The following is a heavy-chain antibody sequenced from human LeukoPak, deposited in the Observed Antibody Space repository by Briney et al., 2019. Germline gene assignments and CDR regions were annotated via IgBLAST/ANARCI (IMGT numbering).Heavy chain of an antibody. V-gene: IGHV3-23*01. D-gene: IGHD6-13*01. CDR3: ANRPSSSSPSVG. CDR1: GFTFSRFV. CDR2: ISGSGGST. Sequence: GGSLTLSCAVSGFTFSRFVMRCARPAPGKGLVWVSAISGSGGSTHYADSVKGRFTISRDNTKNTLYLRMNSLRAEDTAVYYCANRPSSSSPSVGWGQGTLVTVSS. J-gene: IGHJ4*02.